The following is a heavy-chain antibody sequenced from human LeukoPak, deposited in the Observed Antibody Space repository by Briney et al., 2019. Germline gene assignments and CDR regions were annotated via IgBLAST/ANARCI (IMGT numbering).Heavy chain of an antibody. Sequence: SETLSLTCTVSGGSISSGGYYWSWIRQHPGKGLEWIGYIYYSGSTYYNPSLKSRVTISVDTSKNQFSLKLSSVTATDTAVYYCAREQRIHWYFDLWGRGTLVTVSS. J-gene: IGHJ2*01. CDR2: IYYSGST. CDR3: AREQRIHWYFDL. D-gene: IGHD2-15*01. CDR1: GGSISSGGYY. V-gene: IGHV4-31*03.